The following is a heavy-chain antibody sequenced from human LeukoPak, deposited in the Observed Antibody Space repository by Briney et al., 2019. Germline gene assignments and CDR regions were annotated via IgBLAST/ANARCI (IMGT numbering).Heavy chain of an antibody. CDR3: AREDNGDYRNWFDP. Sequence: PSETLSLTCAVYGGSFSGYYWSWIRQPAGKGLEWIGRIYTTGSTNYNPSLKSRVTMSVDTSKNQFSLKLSSVTAADTAVYYCAREDNGDYRNWFDPWGQGTLVTVSS. D-gene: IGHD4-17*01. J-gene: IGHJ5*02. V-gene: IGHV4-4*07. CDR1: GGSFSGYY. CDR2: IYTTGST.